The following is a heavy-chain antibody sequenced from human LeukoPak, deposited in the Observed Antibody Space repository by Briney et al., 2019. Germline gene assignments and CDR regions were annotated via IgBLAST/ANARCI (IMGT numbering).Heavy chain of an antibody. CDR2: IYYSGST. Sequence: PSETLSLTCTVSGGSISSYYWSWIRQPPGKGLEWIGYIYYSGSTNYNPSLKSRVTISVDTSKNQFSLKLSSVTAADTAVYYCATLNAILTGYRYFDYWGQGTLVTVSS. CDR3: ATLNAILTGYRYFDY. D-gene: IGHD3-9*01. J-gene: IGHJ4*02. CDR1: GGSISSYY. V-gene: IGHV4-59*01.